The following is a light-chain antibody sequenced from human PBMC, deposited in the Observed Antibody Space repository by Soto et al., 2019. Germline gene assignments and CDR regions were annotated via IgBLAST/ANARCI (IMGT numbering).Light chain of an antibody. CDR3: SSYTISSTWV. CDR1: SKDIGIYNY. CDR2: EVT. Sequence: QSVLTQPASVSGSPGQSITISCTGTSKDIGIYNYVSWFQHHPGKAPKLIIYEVTNRPSGVSDRFSGSKSDNTASLTISGLQAEDEADYYCSSYTISSTWVFGGGTKLTVL. V-gene: IGLV2-14*01. J-gene: IGLJ3*02.